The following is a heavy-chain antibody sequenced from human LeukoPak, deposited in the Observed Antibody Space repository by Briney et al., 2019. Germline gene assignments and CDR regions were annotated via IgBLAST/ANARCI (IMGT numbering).Heavy chain of an antibody. CDR1: GFTFSSYA. J-gene: IGHJ4*02. V-gene: IGHV3-30*14. D-gene: IGHD1-26*01. Sequence: PGGSLRLSCAASGFTFSSYAMHWVRQAPGKGLEWVAVISYDGSNKYYADSVKGRFTISRDNSKNTLYLQMNSLRAEDTAVYYCTRMESGSYYSYWGQGTLVTVSS. CDR3: TRMESGSYYSY. CDR2: ISYDGSNK.